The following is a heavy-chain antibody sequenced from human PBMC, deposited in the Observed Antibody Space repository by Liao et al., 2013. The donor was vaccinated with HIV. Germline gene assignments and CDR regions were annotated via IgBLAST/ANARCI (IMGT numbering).Heavy chain of an antibody. Sequence: QVQLQQWGAGLLKPSETLSLTCAVYGGSFSGYYWSWIRQPPGKGLEWIGEINHRGRTNYNPSLKSRVTISIDTSKNQFSLKLSSVTAADTAVYYCARSMLLRPNWFDPWGPGNPGHRLL. D-gene: IGHD2-15*01. CDR1: GGSFSGYY. V-gene: IGHV4-34*01. CDR2: INHRGRT. J-gene: IGHJ5*02. CDR3: ARSMLLRPNWFDP.